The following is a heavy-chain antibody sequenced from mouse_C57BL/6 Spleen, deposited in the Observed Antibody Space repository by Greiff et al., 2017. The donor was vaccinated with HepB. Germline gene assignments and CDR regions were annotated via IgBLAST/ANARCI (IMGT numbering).Heavy chain of an antibody. CDR1: GYTFTSYW. J-gene: IGHJ1*03. V-gene: IGHV1-52*01. Sequence: VQLQQSGAELVRPGSSVKLSCKASGYTFTSYWMHWVKQRPIQGLEWIGNIDPSDSETHYNQKFKDKATLTVDKSSSTAYMQLSSLTSEDSAVYYCARRYGSSYFDVWGTGTTVTVSS. CDR3: ARRYGSSYFDV. D-gene: IGHD1-1*01. CDR2: IDPSDSET.